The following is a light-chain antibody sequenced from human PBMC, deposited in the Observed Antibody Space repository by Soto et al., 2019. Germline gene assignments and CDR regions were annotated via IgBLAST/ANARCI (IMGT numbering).Light chain of an antibody. J-gene: IGKJ1*01. CDR2: GAS. Sequence: EIVLTQSPGTLSLSPGERATLSCRASQSVGRDLAWYQQKPGQAPRLLIYGASTRATGIPARFTGSGSGTEFTLTISSLQSEDFAVYYCQQYNNWPWTFGQGTKVDIK. CDR1: QSVGRD. CDR3: QQYNNWPWT. V-gene: IGKV3-15*01.